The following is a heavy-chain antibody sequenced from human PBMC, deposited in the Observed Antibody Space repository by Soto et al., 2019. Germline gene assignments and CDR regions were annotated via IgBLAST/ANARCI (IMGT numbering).Heavy chain of an antibody. CDR3: ARVDSSIPYFDY. D-gene: IGHD2-15*01. Sequence: GGSLRLSCAASGFTFRSYWMSWVRQAPGKGLEWVANIKQDGSEKYYGDSVKGRFTISRDNAKNSLYLQMNNLRDENTAVYYCARVDSSIPYFDYWGQRTLVTVCS. V-gene: IGHV3-7*01. J-gene: IGHJ4*02. CDR2: IKQDGSEK. CDR1: GFTFRSYW.